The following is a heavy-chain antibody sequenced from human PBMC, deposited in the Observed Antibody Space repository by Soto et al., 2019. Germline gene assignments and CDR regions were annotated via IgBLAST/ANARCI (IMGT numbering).Heavy chain of an antibody. Sequence: PGGSLRLSCAASGFTFSSYAMHWVRQAPGKGLEWVAVISYDGSNKYYADSVKGRFTISRDNAKNSLYLQMNSLRDEDTAVYYCAREGASYSSGWPNLDYWGQGTLVTVSS. D-gene: IGHD6-19*01. CDR2: ISYDGSNK. CDR3: AREGASYSSGWPNLDY. J-gene: IGHJ4*02. V-gene: IGHV3-30-3*01. CDR1: GFTFSSYA.